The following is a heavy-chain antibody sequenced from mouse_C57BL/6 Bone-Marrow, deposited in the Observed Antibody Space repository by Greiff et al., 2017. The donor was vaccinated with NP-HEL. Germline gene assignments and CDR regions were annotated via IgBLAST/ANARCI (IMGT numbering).Heavy chain of an antibody. CDR2: INPGSGGT. Sequence: QVQLQQSGAELVRPGTSVKVSCKASGYAFTNYLIEWVKQRPGQGLEWIGVINPGSGGTNYNEKFKGKATLTADKSSSTAYMQLSSLTSEDSAVYFCARWDSSGSFDYWGQGTTLTVSS. V-gene: IGHV1-54*01. CDR1: GYAFTNYL. D-gene: IGHD3-2*02. J-gene: IGHJ2*01. CDR3: ARWDSSGSFDY.